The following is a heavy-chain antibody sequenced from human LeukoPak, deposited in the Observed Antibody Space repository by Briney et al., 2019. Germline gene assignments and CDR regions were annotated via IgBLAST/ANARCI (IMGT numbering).Heavy chain of an antibody. D-gene: IGHD2-21*02. CDR2: ISYSGNT. CDR3: ARDRVETPDAFDI. CDR1: GNSISSSPYY. V-gene: IGHV4-39*02. J-gene: IGHJ3*02. Sequence: SETLSLTCTVSGNSISSSPYYWGWIRQPPGKGLEWIGTISYSGNTYYNSSLKSRVTISVDTSKNQLSLQLNSVTPEDTAVYYCARDRVETPDAFDIWGQGTMVTVSS.